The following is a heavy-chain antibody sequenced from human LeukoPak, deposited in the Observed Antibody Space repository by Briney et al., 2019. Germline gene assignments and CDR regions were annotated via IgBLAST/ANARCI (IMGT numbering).Heavy chain of an antibody. J-gene: IGHJ3*02. D-gene: IGHD3-22*01. CDR3: ARVTWYYDSSGYQTGAFDI. V-gene: IGHV1-2*02. CDR1: GYTFSDYY. CDR2: INPDSGGT. Sequence: ASVKVSCKASGYTFSDYYMHWVRQAPGQGLEWMGWINPDSGGTKYAQKFQDRVTMTSDTSISTAYMELSRLRFDDTAVYYCARVTWYYDSSGYQTGAFDIWGQGTMVTVSS.